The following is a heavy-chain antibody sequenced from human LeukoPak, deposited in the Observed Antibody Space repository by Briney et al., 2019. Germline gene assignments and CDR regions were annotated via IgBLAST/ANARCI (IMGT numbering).Heavy chain of an antibody. V-gene: IGHV3-23*01. D-gene: IGHD3-9*01. CDR2: ISGSGGST. CDR1: GFTFSSYA. Sequence: PGGSLRLSCAASGFTFSSYAMSWVRQAPGKGLEWVSAISGSGGSTYYANSVKGRFTISRDNSKNTLYLQMDSLSAEDTAVYYCAKDRGLRYFDWLLTIWGQGTLVTVSS. J-gene: IGHJ4*02. CDR3: AKDRGLRYFDWLLTI.